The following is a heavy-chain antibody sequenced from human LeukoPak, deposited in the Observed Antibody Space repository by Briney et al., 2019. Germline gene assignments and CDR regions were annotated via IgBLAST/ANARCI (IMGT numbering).Heavy chain of an antibody. D-gene: IGHD4-17*01. CDR3: ASQADSAYGDYN. CDR2: ISSSGSHT. V-gene: IGHV3-11*06. J-gene: IGHJ4*02. CDR1: GFTFSEHY. Sequence: GGSLRLSCEASGFTFSEHYMDWIRQAPGKGLEWIAFISSSGSHTNHADSVKGRFTISRDNAKNSLFLQMYSLRDEDTAVYYCASQADSAYGDYNWGQGTLVTVSS.